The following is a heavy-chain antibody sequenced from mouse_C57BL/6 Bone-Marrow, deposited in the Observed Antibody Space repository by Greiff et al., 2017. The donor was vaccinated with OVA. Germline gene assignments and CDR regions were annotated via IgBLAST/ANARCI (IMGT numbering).Heavy chain of an antibody. CDR1: GFTFTDYY. Sequence: VQLQQSGGGLVQPGGSLSLSCAASGFTFTDYYMSWVRQPPGKALEWLGFIRNKANGYTTEYSASVKGRFTISRDTSQSILYLQMNALRAEDSATYYCARYGHDGYFYAMDYWGQGTSVTVSS. CDR3: ARYGHDGYFYAMDY. D-gene: IGHD2-3*01. CDR2: IRNKANGYTT. J-gene: IGHJ4*01. V-gene: IGHV7-3*01.